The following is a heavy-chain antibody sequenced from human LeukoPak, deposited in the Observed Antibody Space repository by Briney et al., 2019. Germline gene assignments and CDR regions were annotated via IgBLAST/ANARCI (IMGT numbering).Heavy chain of an antibody. CDR2: LSGSAGGT. D-gene: IGHD3-16*02. Sequence: PGGSLRLSCGVSGITLSNYGMSWVRQAPGKGLEWVAGLSGSAGGTNYADSVKGRLTISRDNSKNTLFLQMDRLRAEDTAVYFCAKRGVVVRVFLVGFHKEAYYFDSWGQGAQVIVSS. J-gene: IGHJ4*02. CDR1: GITLSNYG. CDR3: AKRGVVVRVFLVGFHKEAYYFDS. V-gene: IGHV3-23*01.